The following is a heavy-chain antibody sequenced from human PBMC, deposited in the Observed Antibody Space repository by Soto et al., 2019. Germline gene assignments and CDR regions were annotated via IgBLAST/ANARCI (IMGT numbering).Heavy chain of an antibody. CDR1: GFTFSSYS. D-gene: IGHD2-2*01. Sequence: EVQLVESGGGLVKPGGSLRLSCAASGFTFSSYSMNWVRQAPGKGLEWVSSISSSSSYIYYADSVKGRFTISRDNAKNSLYLQMNSLRAEDTAVYYCARDVGCSSTSCYGHWFYPWGQGTLVTVSS. CDR3: ARDVGCSSTSCYGHWFYP. J-gene: IGHJ5*02. CDR2: ISSSSSYI. V-gene: IGHV3-21*01.